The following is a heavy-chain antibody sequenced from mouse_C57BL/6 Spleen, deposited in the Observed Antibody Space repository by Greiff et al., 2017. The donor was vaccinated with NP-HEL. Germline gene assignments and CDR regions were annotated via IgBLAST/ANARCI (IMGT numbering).Heavy chain of an antibody. CDR2: IYPRSGNT. Sequence: QVHVKQSGAELARPGASVKLSCKASGYTFTSYGISWVKQRTGQGLEWIGEIYPRSGNTYYNEKFKGKATLTADKSSSTAYMELRSLTSEDSAVYFCAKFITTVVTLYYFDYWGQGTTLTVSS. V-gene: IGHV1-81*01. CDR3: AKFITTVVTLYYFDY. CDR1: GYTFTSYG. D-gene: IGHD1-1*01. J-gene: IGHJ2*01.